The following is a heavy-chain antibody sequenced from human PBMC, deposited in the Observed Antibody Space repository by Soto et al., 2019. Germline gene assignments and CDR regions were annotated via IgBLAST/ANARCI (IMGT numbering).Heavy chain of an antibody. CDR3: AKDPLSGIAAAIGWFDP. CDR2: ISYDGSNK. D-gene: IGHD6-13*01. CDR1: GFTFSSYG. Sequence: QVQLVESGGGVVQPGRSLRLSCAASGFTFSSYGMHWVRQAPGKGLEWVAVISYDGSNKYYADSVKGRFTISRDNSKNTLYLQMNSLSAEDTAVYYCAKDPLSGIAAAIGWFDPWGQRTLVTVSS. J-gene: IGHJ5*02. V-gene: IGHV3-30*18.